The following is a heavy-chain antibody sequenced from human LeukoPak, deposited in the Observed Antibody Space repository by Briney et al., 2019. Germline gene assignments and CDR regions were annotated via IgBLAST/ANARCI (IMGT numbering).Heavy chain of an antibody. J-gene: IGHJ6*03. V-gene: IGHV3-48*04. D-gene: IGHD5-18*01. CDR1: GFTFSSYS. CDR2: ISSSSSTI. Sequence: GGSLRLSCAASGFTFSSYSMNWVRQAPGKGLGWVSYISSSSSTIYYADSVKGRFTISRDNAKNSLYLQMNSLRAEDTAVYYCARLTPDSYGTPYYYYYMDVWGKGTTVTVSS. CDR3: ARLTPDSYGTPYYYYYMDV.